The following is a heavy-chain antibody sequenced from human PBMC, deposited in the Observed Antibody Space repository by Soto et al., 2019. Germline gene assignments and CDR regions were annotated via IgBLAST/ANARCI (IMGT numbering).Heavy chain of an antibody. J-gene: IGHJ4*02. CDR2: IYHSGNI. Sequence: SETLSLTCAVSGGSISSGGYSWSWIRQPPGKGLEWIGYIYHSGNIYYNSSLKSRVTISVDRSKNQFSLKLSSVTAADTAVYYCARLSGSYNDRYFDSWGQGTLVTVSS. D-gene: IGHD1-26*01. CDR1: GGSISSGGYS. CDR3: ARLSGSYNDRYFDS. V-gene: IGHV4-30-2*01.